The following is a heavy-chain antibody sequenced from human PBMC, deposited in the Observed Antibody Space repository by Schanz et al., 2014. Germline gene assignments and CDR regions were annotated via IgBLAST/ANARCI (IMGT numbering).Heavy chain of an antibody. CDR3: ATDYSGGGCHI. V-gene: IGHV3-30*04. Sequence: QVQLVESGGGVVQPGRSLRLSCAASGFTVRSYAMHWVRQAPGKGLEWVAAISYDGSNQYYTDSVKGRFTVSRDNSKNTVYLQMNSLRAEDTALYFCATDYSGGGCHIWGQGTMVTVSS. CDR2: ISYDGSNQ. J-gene: IGHJ3*02. D-gene: IGHD6-19*01. CDR1: GFTVRSYA.